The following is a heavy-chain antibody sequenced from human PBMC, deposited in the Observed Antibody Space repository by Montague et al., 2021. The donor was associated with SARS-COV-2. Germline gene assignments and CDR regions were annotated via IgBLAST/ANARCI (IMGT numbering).Heavy chain of an antibody. CDR3: ARDRVRAAAGTRYYFDC. V-gene: IGHV3-33*01. CDR2: IWYDVSNK. J-gene: IGHJ4*02. D-gene: IGHD6-13*01. Sequence: SLRLSCAASGFTFSSYGMHWVRQAPGKGLEWVAVIWYDVSNKYYADSVKGLFTISRDNSKNTLYLQMNSLRAEDTAVYYCARDRVRAAAGTRYYFDCWGQGTLVTVSS. CDR1: GFTFSSYG.